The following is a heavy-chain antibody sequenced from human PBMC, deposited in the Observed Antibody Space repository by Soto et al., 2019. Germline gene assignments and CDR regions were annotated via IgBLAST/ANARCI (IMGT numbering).Heavy chain of an antibody. V-gene: IGHV3-11*01. CDR1: GFTFSDYY. Sequence: GGSLRLSCAASGFTFSDYYMSWIRQAPGKGLEWVSYISSSGSTIYYADSVKGRFTISRDNAKNSLYLQMNSLRAEDTAVYYCARVKNTDRSGYYYHYYYYGMDVWGQGTTVTVSS. D-gene: IGHD3-22*01. CDR3: ARVKNTDRSGYYYHYYYYGMDV. J-gene: IGHJ6*02. CDR2: ISSSGSTI.